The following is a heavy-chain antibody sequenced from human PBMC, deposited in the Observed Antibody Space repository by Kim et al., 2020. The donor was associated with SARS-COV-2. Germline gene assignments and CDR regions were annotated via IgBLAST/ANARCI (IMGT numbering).Heavy chain of an antibody. D-gene: IGHD3-10*01. Sequence: GGSLRLSCAASGFTFSSYAMSWVRQAPGKGLEWVSAISGSGGSTYYADSVKGRFTISRDNSKNTLYLQMNSLRAEDTAVYYCAKAFRYYYGSGSFGGMDVWGQGTTVTVSS. CDR3: AKAFRYYYGSGSFGGMDV. J-gene: IGHJ6*02. CDR2: ISGSGGST. V-gene: IGHV3-23*01. CDR1: GFTFSSYA.